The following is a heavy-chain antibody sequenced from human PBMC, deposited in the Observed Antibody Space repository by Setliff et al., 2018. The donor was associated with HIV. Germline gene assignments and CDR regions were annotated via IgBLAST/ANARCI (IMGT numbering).Heavy chain of an antibody. CDR2: ITPNSGGT. CDR3: ARDEVIEVAGDFDN. J-gene: IGHJ4*02. V-gene: IGHV1-2*02. Sequence: ASVKVSCKASGYTFTGYYMHWVRQAPGQGLEWMGWITPNSGGTNYAQKFQGRVTMTRDTSISTAYMELSRLRSDDTAVYYCARDEVIEVAGDFDNWGQGTLVTVSS. D-gene: IGHD6-19*01. CDR1: GYTFTGYY.